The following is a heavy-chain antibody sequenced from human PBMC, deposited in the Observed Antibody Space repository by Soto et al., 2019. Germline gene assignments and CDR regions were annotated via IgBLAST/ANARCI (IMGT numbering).Heavy chain of an antibody. CDR1: GYTFTSYG. Sequence: ASVKVSCKASGYTFTSYGISWVRQAPGQGLEWMGWISAYNGNTNYAQKLQGRVTMTTDTSTSTAYMELRSLRSDDTAVYYCARVVSVSTTLAPSGPWGQGTLVTVSS. J-gene: IGHJ5*02. V-gene: IGHV1-18*01. CDR3: ARVVSVSTTLAPSGP. D-gene: IGHD3-10*01. CDR2: ISAYNGNT.